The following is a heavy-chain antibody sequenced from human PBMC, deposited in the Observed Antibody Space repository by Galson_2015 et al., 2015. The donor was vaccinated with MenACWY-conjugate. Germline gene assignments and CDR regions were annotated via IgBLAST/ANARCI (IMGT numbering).Heavy chain of an antibody. Sequence: LRLSCAASGFTFSGSAVHWVRLASGKGLGWVGRIRSKANSYATAYAASVKGRFTISRDDSKNTAYLQMNSLKTEDTAVYFCTRPGHSSHDYWGQGTLVTVSS. CDR1: GFTFSGSA. V-gene: IGHV3-73*01. D-gene: IGHD2-21*01. J-gene: IGHJ4*02. CDR3: TRPGHSSHDY. CDR2: IRSKANSYAT.